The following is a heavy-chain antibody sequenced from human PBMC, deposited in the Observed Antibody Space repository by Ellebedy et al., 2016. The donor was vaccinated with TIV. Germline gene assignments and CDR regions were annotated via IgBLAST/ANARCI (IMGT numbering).Heavy chain of an antibody. CDR3: ARGIASSWFY. CDR1: GGSFSGYY. J-gene: IGHJ4*02. Sequence: MPGGSLRLSCAVYGGSFSGYYWSWIRQPPGKGLEWIGEINHSGSTNYNPSLKSRVTISVDTSKNQFSLKLSSVTAADTAVYYCARGIASSWFYWGQGTLVTVSS. D-gene: IGHD6-13*01. V-gene: IGHV4-34*01. CDR2: INHSGST.